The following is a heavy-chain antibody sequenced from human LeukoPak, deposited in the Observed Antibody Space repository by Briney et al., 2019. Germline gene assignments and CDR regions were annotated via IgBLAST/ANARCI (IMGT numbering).Heavy chain of an antibody. CDR1: GFTFSPYE. CDR2: IYSGGST. J-gene: IGHJ4*02. V-gene: IGHV3-53*04. Sequence: GGSLRLSCAASGFTFSPYEMNWVRQAPGKGLEWVSVIYSGGSTYYADSVKGRFTISRHNSKNTLYLQMNSLRAEDTAVYYCARDETFDYWGQGTLVTVSS. CDR3: ARDETFDY.